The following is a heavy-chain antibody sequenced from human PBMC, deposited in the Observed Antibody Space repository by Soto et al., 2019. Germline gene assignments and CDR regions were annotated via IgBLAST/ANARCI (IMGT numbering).Heavy chain of an antibody. CDR2: IIPIFGTT. J-gene: IGHJ5*02. D-gene: IGHD3-22*01. CDR1: VGSLGRDA. Sequence: SVKVSYKAWVGSLGRDAITWVRQAPGQGLEWVGRIIPIFGTTNYAQNLHGRFTISADKSTLTYYMDIHSMTSDDTALYYCARDRTDSGYYTNWLDPWGQGTQVTVS. CDR3: ARDRTDSGYYTNWLDP. V-gene: IGHV1-69*06.